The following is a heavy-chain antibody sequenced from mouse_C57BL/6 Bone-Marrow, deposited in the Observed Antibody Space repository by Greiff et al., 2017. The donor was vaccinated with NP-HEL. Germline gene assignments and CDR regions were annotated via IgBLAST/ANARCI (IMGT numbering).Heavy chain of an antibody. Sequence: QVQLQQSGPGLVQPSQSLSITCTVSGFSLTSYGVHWVRQSPGKGLEWLGVIWRGGSTDYNAAFMSRLSITKDNSKSQVFFKMNSLQADDTAIYYCAKRTYYGSHYYAMDYWGQGTSVTVSS. CDR1: GFSLTSYG. V-gene: IGHV2-5*01. CDR3: AKRTYYGSHYYAMDY. D-gene: IGHD1-1*01. J-gene: IGHJ4*01. CDR2: IWRGGST.